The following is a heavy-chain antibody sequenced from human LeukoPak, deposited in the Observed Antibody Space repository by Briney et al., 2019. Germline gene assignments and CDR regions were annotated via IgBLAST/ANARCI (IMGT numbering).Heavy chain of an antibody. Sequence: PGRSLRLSCAASGFTFDDYAMHWVRQAPGKGLERGTGISWNSGSIVYADSVKGRFTISRDNAKNSLYLQMNSLRAEDTALYYCAKDSADYGGNSGAFDIWGQGTMVTVSS. V-gene: IGHV3-9*01. D-gene: IGHD4-23*01. CDR3: AKDSADYGGNSGAFDI. J-gene: IGHJ3*02. CDR1: GFTFDDYA. CDR2: ISWNSGSI.